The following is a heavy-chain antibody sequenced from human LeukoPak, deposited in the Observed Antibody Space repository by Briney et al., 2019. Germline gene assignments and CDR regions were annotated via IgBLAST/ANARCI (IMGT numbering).Heavy chain of an antibody. CDR1: GDSVTNDFF. Sequence: PSETLSLTCTVSGDSVTNDFFWGWVRQPPGKELEWIGSFCLGRDTYYRPSLKSRVTISVDMSKNQFSLNLNSVTAADTAVYYCARWASISRQPGGFFDHWGQGTLVTVSS. CDR2: FCLGRDT. J-gene: IGHJ4*02. V-gene: IGHV4-38-2*02. CDR3: ARWASISRQPGGFFDH. D-gene: IGHD3-16*01.